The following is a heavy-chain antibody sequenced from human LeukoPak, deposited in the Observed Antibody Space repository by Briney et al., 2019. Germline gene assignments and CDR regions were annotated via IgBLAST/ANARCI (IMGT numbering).Heavy chain of an antibody. Sequence: GGSLRLSCAASGFTFSSYAMSWVRQPPGKGLEWVSAISGSGGSTYYAASVKGRFTISRDNSKNTLYLQMNSLRAEDTAVYYCAKESCSGGSCYPNYWGQGTLVTVSS. CDR2: ISGSGGST. J-gene: IGHJ4*02. CDR3: AKESCSGGSCYPNY. V-gene: IGHV3-23*01. D-gene: IGHD2-15*01. CDR1: GFTFSSYA.